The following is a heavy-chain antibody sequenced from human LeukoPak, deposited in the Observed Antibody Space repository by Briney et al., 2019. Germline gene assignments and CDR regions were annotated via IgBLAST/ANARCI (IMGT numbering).Heavy chain of an antibody. Sequence: GSLRLSCAASGFTFSSYAMSWVRQAPGKGLEWIGSIYYSGSTYYNPSLKSRVTISVDTSKNQFSLKLSSVTAADTAVYYCARGNGFIVVVTATHFDYWGQGTLVTVSS. CDR3: ARGNGFIVVVTATHFDY. CDR1: GFTFSSYA. CDR2: IYYSGST. J-gene: IGHJ4*02. V-gene: IGHV4-38-2*01. D-gene: IGHD2-21*02.